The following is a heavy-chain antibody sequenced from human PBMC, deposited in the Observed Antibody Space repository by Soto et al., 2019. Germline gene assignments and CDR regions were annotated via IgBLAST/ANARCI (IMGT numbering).Heavy chain of an antibody. V-gene: IGHV4-34*01. CDR3: AIGGYYDSSGYYNTYYYGMAV. CDR2: INHSGST. D-gene: IGHD3-22*01. Sequence: PSETLSLTCAVYGGSFSGYYWSWIRQPPGKGLEWIGEINHSGSTNYNPSLKSRVTISVDTSKNQFSLKLSSVTAADTAVYYCAIGGYYDSSGYYNTYYYGMAVWVQGTTVTVSS. J-gene: IGHJ6*02. CDR1: GGSFSGYY.